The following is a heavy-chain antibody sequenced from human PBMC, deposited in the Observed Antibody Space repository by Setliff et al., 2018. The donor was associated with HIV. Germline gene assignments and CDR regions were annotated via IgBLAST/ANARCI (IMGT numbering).Heavy chain of an antibody. J-gene: IGHJ6*03. D-gene: IGHD2-2*01. V-gene: IGHV4-4*02. CDR2: IFHSGSP. CDR1: GGSISSRNW. Sequence: PSETLSLTCAVSGGSISSRNWWSWVRQPPGKGLEWIGEIFHSGSPNYNPSLKSRVTISVDTSKNQFFLKLSSVTAADTAVYYCVRGYCSSTTCYDDYYYMDVWGKGSTVTVSS. CDR3: VRGYCSSTTCYDDYYYMDV.